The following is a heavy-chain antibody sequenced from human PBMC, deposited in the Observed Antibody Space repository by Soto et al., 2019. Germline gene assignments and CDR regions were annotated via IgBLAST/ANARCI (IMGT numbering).Heavy chain of an antibody. D-gene: IGHD6-13*01. Sequence: GGSLRLSCAASGFIFSKAWMNWVRQAPGKGLEWVGRIKSKSDGGTTDYGAPVKGRSTISRDDSENTLYLQMNTLRAEDTAVYYCARVGGMAAIGIIGFWGQGTQVTVSS. CDR1: GFIFSKAW. CDR3: ARVGGMAAIGIIGF. CDR2: IKSKSDGGTT. J-gene: IGHJ4*02. V-gene: IGHV3-15*07.